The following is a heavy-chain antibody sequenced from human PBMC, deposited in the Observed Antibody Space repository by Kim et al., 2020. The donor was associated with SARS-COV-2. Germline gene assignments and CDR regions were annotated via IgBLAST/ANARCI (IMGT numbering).Heavy chain of an antibody. CDR3: AADGPAHRRFDP. V-gene: IGHV3-48*03. J-gene: IGHJ5*02. Sequence: GGSLRLSCAASGFTFSSYEMNWVRQAPGKGLEWISYISSRGMTISYADSVKGRFTISRDNAKNSLYLQMNSLRVEDMGVYYCAADGPAHRRFDPWGQGTLGTVSS. CDR1: GFTFSSYE. CDR2: ISSRGMTI.